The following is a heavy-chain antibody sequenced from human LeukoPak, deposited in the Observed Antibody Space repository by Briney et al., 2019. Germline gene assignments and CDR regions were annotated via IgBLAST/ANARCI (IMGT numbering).Heavy chain of an antibody. J-gene: IGHJ5*02. Sequence: PSETLSLTCTVSGGSISSYYWSWIRQPAGKGLEWIGRIYTSGSTNYNPSLKSRVTMSVDTSKSRFSLRLSSVTAADTGVYYCARDGGTRLGFDPWGQGTLVTVSS. CDR3: ARDGGTRLGFDP. V-gene: IGHV4-4*07. CDR2: IYTSGST. D-gene: IGHD3-16*01. CDR1: GGSISSYY.